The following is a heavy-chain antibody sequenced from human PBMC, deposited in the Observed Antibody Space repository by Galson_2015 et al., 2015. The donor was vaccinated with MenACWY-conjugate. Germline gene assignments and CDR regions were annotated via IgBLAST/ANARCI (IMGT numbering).Heavy chain of an antibody. D-gene: IGHD1-1*01. CDR1: GGTFSSYA. CDR2: ISAYNGNT. CDR3: ARIALEGNWFDP. J-gene: IGHJ5*02. V-gene: IGHV1-18*01. Sequence: SVKVSCKASGGTFSSYAISWVRQAPGQGLEWMGWISAYNGNTNYAQKLQGRVTMTTDTSTSTAYMELRSLRSDDTAVYYCARIALEGNWFDPWGQGTLVTVSS.